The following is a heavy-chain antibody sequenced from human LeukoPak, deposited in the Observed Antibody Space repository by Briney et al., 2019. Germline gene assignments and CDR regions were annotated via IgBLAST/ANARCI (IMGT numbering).Heavy chain of an antibody. Sequence: PSQTLSLTCTVSGGSISSYYWSWIRQPPGKGLEWIGYIYYSGSTNYNPSLKSRVTISVDTSKNQFSLKLSSVTAADTAVYYCARGMLVINYWGQGTLVTVSS. CDR1: GGSISSYY. V-gene: IGHV4-59*01. CDR2: IYYSGST. CDR3: ARGMLVINY. J-gene: IGHJ4*02. D-gene: IGHD3-22*01.